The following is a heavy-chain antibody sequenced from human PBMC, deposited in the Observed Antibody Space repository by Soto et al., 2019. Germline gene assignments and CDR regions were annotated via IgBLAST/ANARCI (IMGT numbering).Heavy chain of an antibody. CDR1: GGSISSYY. CDR3: ARSPPSWIQLWYFDY. D-gene: IGHD5-18*01. CDR2: IYYSGST. J-gene: IGHJ4*02. V-gene: IGHV4-59*01. Sequence: SETLSLTCTVSGGSISSYYWSWIRQPPGKGLEWIGYIYYSGSTNYNPSLKSRVTISVDTSKNQFSLKLSSVTAADTAVYYCARSPPSWIQLWYFDYWGQGTLVTVS.